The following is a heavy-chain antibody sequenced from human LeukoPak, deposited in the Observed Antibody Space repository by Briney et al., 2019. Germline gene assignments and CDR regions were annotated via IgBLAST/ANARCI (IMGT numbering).Heavy chain of an antibody. CDR3: ARDKKSIAAASLIDY. J-gene: IGHJ4*02. D-gene: IGHD6-13*01. CDR2: IRVYNGNT. V-gene: IGHV1-18*01. Sequence: ASVKVSCKASDYTFTSYGISWGRQAHGQGLEWMGWIRVYNGNTNYAHKLQGRVTMTTDTSTSTAYMELRSLRSDDTAVYYCARDKKSIAAASLIDYWGQGTLVTVSS. CDR1: DYTFTSYG.